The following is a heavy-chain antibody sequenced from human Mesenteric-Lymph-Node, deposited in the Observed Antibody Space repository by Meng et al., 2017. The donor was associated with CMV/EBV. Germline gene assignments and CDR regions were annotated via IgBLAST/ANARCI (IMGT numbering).Heavy chain of an antibody. J-gene: IGHJ4*02. D-gene: IGHD2/OR15-2a*01. CDR2: IYDDGVGT. V-gene: IGHV3-23*03. CDR1: GFTFSSFA. Sequence: GESLKISCAASGFTFSSFAMSWVRQAPGRGLEWVSLIYDDGVGTLYADSVKGRFTISRDDSKNTVFLQMNSLKTEDSGTYYCKIDFLHNFKGYWGQGTLVTVSS. CDR3: KIDFLHNFKGY.